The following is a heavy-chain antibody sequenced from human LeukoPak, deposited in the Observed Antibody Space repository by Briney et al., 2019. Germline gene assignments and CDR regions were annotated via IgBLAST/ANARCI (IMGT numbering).Heavy chain of an antibody. D-gene: IGHD3-10*01. CDR3: ARALYGSGSPYFDY. Sequence: ASVKVSCKASGYIFIGYYMHWVRQAPGQGLEWMGRINPNGGGTNYAQKFQGRVTMTRDTSISTAYMEPSRLRSDDTAVYYCARALYGSGSPYFDYWGQGTLVTVSS. V-gene: IGHV1-2*02. J-gene: IGHJ4*02. CDR2: INPNGGGT. CDR1: GYIFIGYY.